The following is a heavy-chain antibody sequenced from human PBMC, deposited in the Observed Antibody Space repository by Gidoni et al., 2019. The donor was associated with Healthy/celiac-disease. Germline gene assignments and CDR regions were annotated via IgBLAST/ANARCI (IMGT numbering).Heavy chain of an antibody. D-gene: IGHD7-27*01. CDR1: GFTFSSYG. J-gene: IGHJ4*02. CDR2: ISYDGSNK. CDR3: AKDLSPQLGMGVDY. V-gene: IGHV3-30*18. Sequence: QVQLVESGGGVVQPGRSLRLSCSASGFTFSSYGMHWVRQAPGKGLEWVAVISYDGSNKYYADSVKGRFTISRDNSKNTLYLQMNSLRAEDTAVYYCAKDLSPQLGMGVDYWGQGTLVTVSS.